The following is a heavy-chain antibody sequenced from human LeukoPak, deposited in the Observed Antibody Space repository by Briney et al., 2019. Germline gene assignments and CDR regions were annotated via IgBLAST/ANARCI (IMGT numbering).Heavy chain of an antibody. CDR3: AKDEVVPGYSYTDV. CDR1: GFIFSNYA. D-gene: IGHD2-2*01. CDR2: IRYDGGNT. J-gene: IGHJ6*03. V-gene: IGHV3-30*02. Sequence: PGGSLRLSCAASGFIFSNYAMQWVRQAPGMGLEWVAFIRYDGGNTYYADSVKGRFTISRDNSKNTMYLQMNSLNAEDTAVYYCAKDEVVPGYSYTDVWGRGTTVTISS.